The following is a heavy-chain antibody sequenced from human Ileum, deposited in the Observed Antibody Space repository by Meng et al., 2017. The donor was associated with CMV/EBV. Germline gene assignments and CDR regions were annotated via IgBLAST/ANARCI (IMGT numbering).Heavy chain of an antibody. J-gene: IGHJ4*02. CDR2: IYPGDSDT. CDR1: GYSFTSYW. V-gene: IGHV5-51*01. CDR3: AILTVVPASFDY. D-gene: IGHD2-2*01. Sequence: GGSLRLSCQGSGYSFTSYWIGWVRQMPGKGLEWMGIIYPGDSDTRYSPSFQGQVTISADKSISTAYLQWSSLKASDTAMYYCAILTVVPASFDYWGQGTLVTVSS.